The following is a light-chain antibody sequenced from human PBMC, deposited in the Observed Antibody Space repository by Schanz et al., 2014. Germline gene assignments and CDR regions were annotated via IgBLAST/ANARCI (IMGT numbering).Light chain of an antibody. CDR2: DVS. CDR1: STDVGAYNR. V-gene: IGLV2-11*01. Sequence: QSALAQPRSVSGSPGQSVSISCTGSSTDVGAYNRVSWYQQHPGKAPKLIIYDVSWGPSGVPGRYFGSKSGNTATLTISGLQADDEADYYCSSYTSSSTRVFGGGTKLTVL. J-gene: IGLJ3*02. CDR3: SSYTSSSTRV.